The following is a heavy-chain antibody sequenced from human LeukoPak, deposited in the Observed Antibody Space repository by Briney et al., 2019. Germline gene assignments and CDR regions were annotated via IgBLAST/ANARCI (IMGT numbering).Heavy chain of an antibody. J-gene: IGHJ4*02. Sequence: GESLKISRKGSGYSFVSYWIGWVRQLPGKGLEWMGIIFPGDSDTRYSPSFQGQVTISADKSISTAYLQWSSLKASDSAMYYCARNLEYCGGDCYDYWGQGTLVTVSS. CDR1: GYSFVSYW. CDR3: ARNLEYCGGDCYDY. CDR2: IFPGDSDT. D-gene: IGHD2-21*02. V-gene: IGHV5-51*01.